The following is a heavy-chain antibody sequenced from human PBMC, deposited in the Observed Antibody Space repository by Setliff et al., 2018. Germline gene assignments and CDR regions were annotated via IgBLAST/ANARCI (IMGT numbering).Heavy chain of an antibody. CDR2: INPNSGGT. Sequence: GASVKVSCKASGYTFAGYYIHWVRQAPGQGLEWMGWINPNSGGTKYAQKCQGRVTMTRDTAISTVYMELSSLRTEDTAVYYCARGYYDSYARYYVVGDYWGQGTPVTVSS. CDR1: GYTFAGYY. J-gene: IGHJ4*02. D-gene: IGHD3-22*01. V-gene: IGHV1-2*02. CDR3: ARGYYDSYARYYVVGDY.